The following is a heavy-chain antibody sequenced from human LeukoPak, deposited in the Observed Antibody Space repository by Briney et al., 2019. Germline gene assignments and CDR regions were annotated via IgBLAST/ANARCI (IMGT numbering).Heavy chain of an antibody. CDR1: GYRFTSYD. J-gene: IGHJ4*02. CDR3: ARDGPTAAPFDY. D-gene: IGHD2-2*01. V-gene: IGHV1-46*01. Sequence: ASLKVSCKASGYRFTSYDMHWVRQAPGQGLEWMGIINPSGGSTSYAQRFQGRVAMTRDTSTTTVYMEVNSLTSEDTAVYFCARDGPTAAPFDYWGQGTLVT. CDR2: INPSGGST.